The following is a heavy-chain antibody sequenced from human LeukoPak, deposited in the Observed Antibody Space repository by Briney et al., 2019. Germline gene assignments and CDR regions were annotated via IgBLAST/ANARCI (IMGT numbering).Heavy chain of an antibody. CDR2: IYYSGST. V-gene: IGHV4-59*01. J-gene: IGHJ4*02. Sequence: PSETLSLTCTVSGGSIINYYWSWIRQPPGKGPEWIGYIYYSGSTSYNPSLKSRVTISVDTSKNQFSLNLSSVTAADTAVYYCARWLPTPRYFDYWGQGSLVTVSS. CDR1: GGSIINYY. CDR3: ARWLPTPRYFDY. D-gene: IGHD2-15*01.